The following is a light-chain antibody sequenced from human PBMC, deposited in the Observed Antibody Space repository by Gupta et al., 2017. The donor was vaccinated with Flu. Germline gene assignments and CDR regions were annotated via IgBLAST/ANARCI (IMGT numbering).Light chain of an antibody. CDR1: NILSKS. CDR3: QVWDSSSDHVV. V-gene: IGLV3-21*02. Sequence: SYVLAQPPSMSVAPGQSATITCGGTNILSKSVHWYQQRPGQAPVVVVYDDSDRPSGIPERFSGSNSGNTATLTISRVEAGDEADYYCQVWDSSSDHVVFGGGTRLTVL. J-gene: IGLJ2*01. CDR2: DDS.